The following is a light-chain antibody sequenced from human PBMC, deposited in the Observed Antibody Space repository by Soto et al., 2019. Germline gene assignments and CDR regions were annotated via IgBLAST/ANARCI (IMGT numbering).Light chain of an antibody. J-gene: IGKJ4*01. V-gene: IGKV1-5*03. CDR2: KAS. CDR3: QQYKSVSLLT. CDR1: QSISTW. Sequence: DIQMTQSPSTLSASVGDRVTITCRASQSISTWLAWYQQKPGKAPKLLIYKASSLESGVPSRFSGSGSGTEFTLTISSRQPDDFATYYCQQYKSVSLLTFGGGTKVDIK.